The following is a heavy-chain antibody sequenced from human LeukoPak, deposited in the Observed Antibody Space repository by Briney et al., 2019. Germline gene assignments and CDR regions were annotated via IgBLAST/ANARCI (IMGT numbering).Heavy chain of an antibody. CDR1: GYTFTGYY. D-gene: IGHD3-3*01. Sequence: GASVKVSCKASGYTFTGYYMQWVRQAPGQGLEWMGWINPNSGGTNYAQKFQGRGTMTRDTSISTAYMELSRLRSDDTAVYYCARDLGYDFWSGYSPELNWFDPWGQGTLVTVSS. CDR2: INPNSGGT. J-gene: IGHJ5*02. V-gene: IGHV1-2*02. CDR3: ARDLGYDFWSGYSPELNWFDP.